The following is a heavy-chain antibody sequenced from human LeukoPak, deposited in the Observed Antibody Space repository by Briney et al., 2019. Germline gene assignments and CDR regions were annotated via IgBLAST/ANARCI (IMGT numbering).Heavy chain of an antibody. Sequence: PGGSLRLSCAASGFTFSSYAMSWVRQAPGKGLEWVSAISSSGGSTYYADSVKGRFTISRDNSKNTLYLQMNSLRAEGTAVYYCAKDSIYSRGSGWYRDAFDIWGQGTMVTVSS. D-gene: IGHD6-19*01. V-gene: IGHV3-23*01. CDR2: ISSSGGST. J-gene: IGHJ3*02. CDR1: GFTFSSYA. CDR3: AKDSIYSRGSGWYRDAFDI.